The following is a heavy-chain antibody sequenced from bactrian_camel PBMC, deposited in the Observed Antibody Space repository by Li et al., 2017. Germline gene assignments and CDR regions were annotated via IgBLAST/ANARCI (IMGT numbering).Heavy chain of an antibody. CDR1: ASDKAYC. CDR3: ATDPIGVLVVAGTCFGY. V-gene: IGHV3S53*01. J-gene: IGHJ6*01. CDR2: LDGAGST. Sequence: QVQLVESGGGLVQAGGSLNLSCAASASDKAYCMGWFRQAPGKEREAVAALDGAGSTVHADSVKGRFTISRDNAKNTVYLQMNSLKPEDTALYYCATDPIGVLVVAGTCFGYWGQGTQVTVS. D-gene: IGHD6*01.